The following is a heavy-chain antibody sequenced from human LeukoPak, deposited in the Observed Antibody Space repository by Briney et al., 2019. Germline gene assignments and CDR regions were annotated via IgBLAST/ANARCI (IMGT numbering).Heavy chain of an antibody. V-gene: IGHV3-30*04. J-gene: IGHJ6*02. CDR2: ISYDGSNK. CDR1: GFTFSSYA. Sequence: PGRSLRLSCAASGFTFSSYAMQWVSQAPGKGLEWVAVISYDGSNKYYADSVKGRFTISRDNSKNTLDLQMNSLRAEDTAVYYCARVYRSGSYYGYYYYYGMDVWGQGTTVTVS. CDR3: ARVYRSGSYYGYYYYYGMDV. D-gene: IGHD1-26*01.